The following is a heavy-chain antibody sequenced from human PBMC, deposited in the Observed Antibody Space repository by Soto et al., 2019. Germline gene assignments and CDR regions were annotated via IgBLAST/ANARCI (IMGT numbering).Heavy chain of an antibody. CDR3: ARDLTPGGRPYYYYYGMDV. CDR1: GFTFSSYW. J-gene: IGHJ6*02. CDR2: IKEDGSEK. D-gene: IGHD1-26*01. V-gene: IGHV3-7*01. Sequence: RLSWVASGFTFSSYWMSWVLQAPGKWLDWVANIKEDGSEKYYVDSVKGRFTISRDNAKNSLYLQMNSLRAEDTAVYYCARDLTPGGRPYYYYYGMDVWGQGTMVTV.